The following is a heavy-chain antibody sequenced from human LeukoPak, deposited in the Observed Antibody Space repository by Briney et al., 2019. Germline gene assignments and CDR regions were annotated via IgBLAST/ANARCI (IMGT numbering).Heavy chain of an antibody. CDR2: IREDGSIE. CDR1: GFTFSTCW. CDR3: VSQQLAPP. V-gene: IGHV3-7*01. Sequence: GGSLRLSCAPSGFTFSTCWMSWVRRAPGRGPGWEANIREDGSIEDYVDSVRCRFTVARDNAKNSLYLQMNSLRVEDRAVYYCVSQQLAPPWGQGTPVTVSS. J-gene: IGHJ5*02. D-gene: IGHD2-2*01.